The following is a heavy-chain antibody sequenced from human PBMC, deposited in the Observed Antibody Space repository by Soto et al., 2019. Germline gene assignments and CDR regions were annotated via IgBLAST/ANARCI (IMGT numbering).Heavy chain of an antibody. J-gene: IGHJ6*02. D-gene: IGHD2-2*01. V-gene: IGHV3-15*07. CDR1: GFTFSNAW. CDR3: TTRRYCSSTSCYVSDYYYGMDV. CDR2: IKSKTDGGTT. Sequence: GGSLRLSCAASGFTFSNAWMNWVRQAPGKGLEWVGRIKSKTDGGTTDYAAPVKGRFTISRDDSKNTLYLQMNSLKTEDTAVYYCTTRRYCSSTSCYVSDYYYGMDVWGQGTTVTVSS.